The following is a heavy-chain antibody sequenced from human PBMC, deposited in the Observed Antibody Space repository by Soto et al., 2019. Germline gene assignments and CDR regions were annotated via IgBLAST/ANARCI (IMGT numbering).Heavy chain of an antibody. CDR1: VFTFDDYA. CDR2: ISWDSGTI. V-gene: IGHV3-9*01. D-gene: IGHD2-2*02. Sequence: GGSLRLSCASSVFTFDDYAMHCVRQAPGKGLEWVSGISWDSGTIGYADSVKGRFIISRDNAKNSLFLQMSSLKVEDTALYHCTQGRYTTMETPLEHWGQGTLVTVSS. J-gene: IGHJ4*02. CDR3: TQGRYTTMETPLEH.